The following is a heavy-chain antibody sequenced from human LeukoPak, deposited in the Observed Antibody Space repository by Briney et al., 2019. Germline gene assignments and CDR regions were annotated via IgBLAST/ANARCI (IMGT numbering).Heavy chain of an antibody. CDR3: AKSAQSSSWYGDYFDY. Sequence: GRSLRLSCVASGVTFSRYGMHRVRQAPGKGLEWVAVISYDGSNKYYADSVKGRFTISRDNSKNTLYLQMNSLRAEDTAVYYCAKSAQSSSWYGDYFDYWGQGTLVTVSS. CDR1: GVTFSRYG. CDR2: ISYDGSNK. D-gene: IGHD6-13*01. V-gene: IGHV3-30*18. J-gene: IGHJ4*02.